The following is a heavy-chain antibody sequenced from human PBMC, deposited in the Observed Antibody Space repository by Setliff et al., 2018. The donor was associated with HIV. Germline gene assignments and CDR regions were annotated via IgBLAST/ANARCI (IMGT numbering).Heavy chain of an antibody. CDR1: GGSISGYY. CDR2: IYYSGTT. CDR3: ARHRYYDILFDP. Sequence: PSETLSLTCTVSGGSISGYYWSWIRQPPGKEPEWIGYIYYSGTTNYTPSLKSRVTILLDSSRNQFSLRLSSVTAADTAVYYCARHRYYDILFDPWGQGILVTVSS. V-gene: IGHV4-59*08. J-gene: IGHJ5*02. D-gene: IGHD3-9*01.